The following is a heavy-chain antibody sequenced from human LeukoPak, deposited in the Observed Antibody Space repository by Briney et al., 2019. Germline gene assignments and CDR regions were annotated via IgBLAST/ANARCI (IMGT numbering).Heavy chain of an antibody. CDR1: GYTFTSYG. D-gene: IGHD6-13*01. CDR3: ARDEAAAALSLDY. J-gene: IGHJ4*02. CDR2: ISAYNGNT. V-gene: IGHV1-18*01. Sequence: ASVKVSCKASGYTFTSYGISWVRQAPGQGLEWMGWISAYNGNTNYAQKFQGRVTMTRDTSISTAYMELSRLRSDDTAVYYCARDEAAAALSLDYWGQGTLVTVSS.